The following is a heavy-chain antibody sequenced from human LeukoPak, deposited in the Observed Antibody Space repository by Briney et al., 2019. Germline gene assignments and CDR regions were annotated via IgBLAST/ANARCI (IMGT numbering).Heavy chain of an antibody. D-gene: IGHD3-22*01. V-gene: IGHV3-30*04. CDR1: GFTFSSYA. CDR2: ISYDGSNK. Sequence: GRSLRLSCAASGFTFSSYAMHWVRQAPGKGLEWVAVISYDGSNKYYADSVKGRFTISRDNSKNTPYLQMNSLGAEDTAVYYCARDPYDSVDYWGQGTLVTVSS. J-gene: IGHJ4*02. CDR3: ARDPYDSVDY.